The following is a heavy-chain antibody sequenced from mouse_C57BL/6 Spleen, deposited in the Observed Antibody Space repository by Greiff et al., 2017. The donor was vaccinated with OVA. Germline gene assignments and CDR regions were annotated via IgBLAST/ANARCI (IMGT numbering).Heavy chain of an antibody. CDR2: INYDGSST. D-gene: IGHD6-5*01. V-gene: IGHV5-16*01. J-gene: IGHJ3*01. CDR1: GFTFSDYY. Sequence: EVKLVESEGGLVQPGSSMKLSCTASGFTFSDYYMAWVRQVPEKGLEWVANINYDGSSTYYLDSLKSRFIISRDNAKNILYLQMSSLKSEDTATYYCARDPYLDYWGQGTLVTVSA. CDR3: ARDPYLDY.